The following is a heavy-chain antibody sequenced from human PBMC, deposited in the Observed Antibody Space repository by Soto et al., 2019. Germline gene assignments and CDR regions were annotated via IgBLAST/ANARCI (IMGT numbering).Heavy chain of an antibody. CDR2: SRNKANNYAT. Sequence: GGSLRLSCAASGFTFSDHYMDWVRQTPGKGLEWVGRSRNKANNYATEYVASVRGRFIISRDDSKNSLYLQMNSLKTEDTAVYYCARDEGGSYYHWGQGTLVTVSS. CDR3: ARDEGGSYYH. CDR1: GFTFSDHY. V-gene: IGHV3-72*01. D-gene: IGHD1-26*01. J-gene: IGHJ4*02.